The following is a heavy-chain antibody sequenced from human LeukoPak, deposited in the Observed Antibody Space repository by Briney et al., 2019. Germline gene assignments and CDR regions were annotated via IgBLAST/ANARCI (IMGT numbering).Heavy chain of an antibody. Sequence: LRLSXXASXXTXSSSYMSWVRQAXGKGLEWVSVIYSGGSTYYADSVKGRFTISRDNSKNSLYLQMSSLRAEDTAIYYCARDSPDYGGKGFDYWGQGTLVTVSS. CDR2: IYSGGST. V-gene: IGHV3-53*01. CDR1: XXTXSSSY. J-gene: IGHJ4*02. CDR3: ARDSPDYGGKGFDY. D-gene: IGHD4-23*01.